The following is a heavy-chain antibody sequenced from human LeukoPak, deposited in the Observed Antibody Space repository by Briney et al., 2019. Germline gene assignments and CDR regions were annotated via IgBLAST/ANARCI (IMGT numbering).Heavy chain of an antibody. D-gene: IGHD2-15*01. Sequence: GASVKVSCKASGYTFTSYGISWVRQAPGQGLEWMGWISAYNGNTNYAQKPQGRVTMTTDTSTSTACMELRSLRSDDTAVYFCARELWCSGGNCYLNAFDIWGQGTMVTVSS. J-gene: IGHJ3*02. V-gene: IGHV1-18*01. CDR3: ARELWCSGGNCYLNAFDI. CDR2: ISAYNGNT. CDR1: GYTFTSYG.